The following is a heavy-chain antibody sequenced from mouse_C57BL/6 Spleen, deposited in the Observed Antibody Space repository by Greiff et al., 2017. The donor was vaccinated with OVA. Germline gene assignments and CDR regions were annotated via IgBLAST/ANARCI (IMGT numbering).Heavy chain of an antibody. V-gene: IGHV1-69*01. Sequence: QVQLQQSGAELVMPGASVKLSCKASGYTFTSYWMHWVKQRPGQGLEWIGEIDPSDSYTNYNQKFKGKSTLTVDKSSSTAYMQLSSLTSEDSAVYYCARRDAPRGFAYWGQGTLVTVSA. J-gene: IGHJ3*01. CDR2: IDPSDSYT. CDR1: GYTFTSYW. CDR3: ARRDAPRGFAY.